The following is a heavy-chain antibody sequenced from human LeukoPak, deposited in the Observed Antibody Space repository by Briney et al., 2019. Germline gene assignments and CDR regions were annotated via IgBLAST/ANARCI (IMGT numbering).Heavy chain of an antibody. D-gene: IGHD5-24*01. CDR1: GFTFSSSA. Sequence: GGSLRLSCAASGFTFSSSAMSWVRQAPGKGLKWVSIMSGSGGTTYYARSVKGRFTISRDNSRNTLFLQMNSLRVENTAVYYCAKALGGRDAFNLWGQGALVTVSS. V-gene: IGHV3-23*01. CDR2: MSGSGGTT. J-gene: IGHJ5*02. CDR3: AKALGGRDAFNL.